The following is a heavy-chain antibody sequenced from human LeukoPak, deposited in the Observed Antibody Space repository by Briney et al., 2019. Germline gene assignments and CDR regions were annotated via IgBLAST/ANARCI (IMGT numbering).Heavy chain of an antibody. Sequence: GGSLRLSCAASGFTFSSYWMSWVRQAPGKGLEWVANIKQDGSEKYYVDSVKGRFTISRDNAKNSLYLQMNSLRAEDTAVYYCAKRYCSSTSCYKNYFDYGAQGTLVPVSS. CDR2: IKQDGSEK. J-gene: IGHJ4*02. CDR1: GFTFSSYW. V-gene: IGHV3-7*01. CDR3: AKRYCSSTSCYKNYFDY. D-gene: IGHD2-2*02.